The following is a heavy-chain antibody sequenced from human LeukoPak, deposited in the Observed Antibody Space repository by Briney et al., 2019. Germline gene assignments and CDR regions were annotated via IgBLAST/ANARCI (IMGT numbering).Heavy chain of an antibody. J-gene: IGHJ3*01. D-gene: IGHD6-19*01. Sequence: GGSLRLSCAASGFTFSAHSMNWVRQAPGEGLEWVSSIGAAGSHIYYADSMKGRFTISRDNAKSSLFLQMNSLRAEDTGIYYCVRVGSGATRADTLDLWGQGTMVTVSS. CDR3: VRVGSGATRADTLDL. CDR2: IGAAGSHI. CDR1: GFTFSAHS. V-gene: IGHV3-21*01.